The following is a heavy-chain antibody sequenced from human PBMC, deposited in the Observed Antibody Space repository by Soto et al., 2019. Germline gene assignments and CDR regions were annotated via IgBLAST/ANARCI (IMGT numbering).Heavy chain of an antibody. CDR2: MHYTGFS. CDR1: GGTFGDGGCC. D-gene: IGHD2-15*01. J-gene: IGHJ4*02. Sequence: ALETICVRRSVAGGTFGDGGCCWPWIRQHPEKGLEWIGYMHYTGFSHYNPSLKSRLTISVDRSKNQFTLQLTSVTVEDTAVYYCATSYGNACYTYWGQGTQVTVSS. V-gene: IGHV4-61*08. CDR3: ATSYGNACYTY.